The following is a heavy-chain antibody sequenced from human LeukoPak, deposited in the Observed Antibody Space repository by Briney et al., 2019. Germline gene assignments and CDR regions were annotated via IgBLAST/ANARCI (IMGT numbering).Heavy chain of an antibody. V-gene: IGHV4-59*01. J-gene: IGHJ4*02. Sequence: SETLSLTCTVSGGSISSYYWSWIRQPPGKGLEWIGYIYYSGSTNYNPSLKSRVTISVDTSKNQFSLKLSSVTAADTAVYYCARGSTHRRLFSTYYYDSSGYPLDYWGQGTLVTVSS. CDR2: IYYSGST. D-gene: IGHD3-22*01. CDR1: GGSISSYY. CDR3: ARGSTHRRLFSTYYYDSSGYPLDY.